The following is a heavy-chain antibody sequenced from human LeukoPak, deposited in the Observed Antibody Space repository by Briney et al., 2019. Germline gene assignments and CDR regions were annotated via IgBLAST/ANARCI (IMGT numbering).Heavy chain of an antibody. J-gene: IGHJ6*04. V-gene: IGHV3-48*01. D-gene: IGHD3-10*02. CDR2: ISSSGITI. CDR1: GFTFSSYA. CDR3: AELGITMIGGV. Sequence: GGSLRLSCAASGFTFSSYAMSWVRQAPGEGLERVSYISSSGITIYCADSVKGRCTISRDKAKNSLYLQMNSLRAEDAAVYYCAELGITMIGGVWGKGTTVTISS.